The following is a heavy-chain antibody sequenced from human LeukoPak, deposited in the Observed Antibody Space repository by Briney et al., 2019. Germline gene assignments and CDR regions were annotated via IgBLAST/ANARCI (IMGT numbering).Heavy chain of an antibody. CDR1: GFAFSSYA. CDR2: ISGSGGST. Sequence: PGGSLRLSCAASGFAFSSYAMSWVRQAPGKGLEWVSAISGSGGSTYYADSVKGRFTISRDNSKNTLYLQMNSLRAEDTAVYYCAKAGYNWNDALPFDYWGQGTLVTVSS. J-gene: IGHJ4*02. V-gene: IGHV3-23*01. CDR3: AKAGYNWNDALPFDY. D-gene: IGHD1-20*01.